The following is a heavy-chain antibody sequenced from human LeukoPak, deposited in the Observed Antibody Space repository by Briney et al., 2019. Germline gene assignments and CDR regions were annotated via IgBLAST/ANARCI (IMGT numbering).Heavy chain of an antibody. CDR1: GYTFTSYA. CDR2: INAGNGNT. J-gene: IGHJ1*01. CDR3: AREEGYYYDSSGYFSEYFQH. V-gene: IGHV1-3*01. Sequence: ASVKVSCKASGYTFTSYAMHWVRQAPGQRLEWMGWINAGNGNTNYAQKLQGRVTMTTDTSTSTAYMELRSLRSDDTAVYYCAREEGYYYDSSGYFSEYFQHWGQGTLVTVSS. D-gene: IGHD3-22*01.